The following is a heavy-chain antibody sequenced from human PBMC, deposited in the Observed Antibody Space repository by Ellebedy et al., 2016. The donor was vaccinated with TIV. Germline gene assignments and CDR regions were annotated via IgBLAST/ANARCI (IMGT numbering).Heavy chain of an antibody. Sequence: GSLRLXCAVYGGSFSGYYWSWIRQPPGKGLEWIGEINHSGSTNYNPSLKSRVTISVDTSKNQFSLKLSSVTAADTAVYYCARGFSSSWYWGILDYWGQGTLVTVSS. CDR2: INHSGST. CDR1: GGSFSGYY. J-gene: IGHJ4*02. V-gene: IGHV4-34*01. D-gene: IGHD6-13*01. CDR3: ARGFSSSWYWGILDY.